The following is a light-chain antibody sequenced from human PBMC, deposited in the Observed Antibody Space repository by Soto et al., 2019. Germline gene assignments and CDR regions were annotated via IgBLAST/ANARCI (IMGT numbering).Light chain of an antibody. CDR3: QQYNNWPPWT. J-gene: IGKJ1*01. Sequence: EIVMTQSPATLSLSPGERATLSCRASESVSNNLAWYQHKPGQAPRLLIFGASTRATGIPARFSGSGSETEFTLTISSLQSEDFAVYYCQQYNNWPPWTFGQGTKVDIK. CDR2: GAS. CDR1: ESVSNN. V-gene: IGKV3-15*01.